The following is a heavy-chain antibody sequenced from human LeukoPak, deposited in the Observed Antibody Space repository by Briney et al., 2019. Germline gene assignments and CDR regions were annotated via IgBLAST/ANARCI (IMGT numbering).Heavy chain of an antibody. J-gene: IGHJ4*02. CDR1: GFTFSSYA. CDR2: ISGSGGST. CDR3: AISPASPYGFSQLWPRSNPPDDY. D-gene: IGHD5-18*01. V-gene: IGHV3-23*01. Sequence: GGSLRLSCAASGFTFSSYALSWVRQAPGKGLEWVSAISGSGGSTYYADSVKGRFTISRDNSKNTLSLQMNSLRAEDTAVYSCAISPASPYGFSQLWPRSNPPDDYWGQGTLVTVSS.